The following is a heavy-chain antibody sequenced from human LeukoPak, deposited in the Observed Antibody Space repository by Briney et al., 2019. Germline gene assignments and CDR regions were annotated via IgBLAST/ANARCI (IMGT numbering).Heavy chain of an antibody. CDR1: SVSITSYY. CDR2: IYHSGNT. CDR3: ASEVADGY. D-gene: IGHD2-21*01. J-gene: IGHJ4*02. V-gene: IGHV4-59*01. Sequence: ASETPSLTCSVSSVSITSYYWTWIRQPPGKGLEWIGYIYHSGNTKYNPSLKGRVTMSIDTSKNQFFLNVTSVTAADTAIYYCASEVADGYWGQGTLVIVS.